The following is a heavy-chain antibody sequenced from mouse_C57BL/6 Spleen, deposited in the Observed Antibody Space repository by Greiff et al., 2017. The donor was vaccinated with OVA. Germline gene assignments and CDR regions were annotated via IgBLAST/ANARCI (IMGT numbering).Heavy chain of an antibody. CDR1: GYTFTSYG. J-gene: IGHJ4*01. V-gene: IGHV1-81*01. CDR2: IYPRSGNT. CDR3: AGRAYDYDAMDY. Sequence: VMLVESGAELARPGASVKLSCKASGYTFTSYGISWVKQRTGQGLEWIGEIYPRSGNTYYNEKFKGKATLTADKSSSTAYMELRSLTSEDSAVYFCAGRAYDYDAMDYWGQGTSVTVSS. D-gene: IGHD3-3*01.